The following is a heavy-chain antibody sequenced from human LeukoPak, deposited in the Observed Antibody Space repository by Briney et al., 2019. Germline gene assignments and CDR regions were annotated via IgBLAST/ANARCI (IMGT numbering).Heavy chain of an antibody. D-gene: IGHD3-22*01. Sequence: QPGGSLRLSCAASGFTFSSYGVNWARQAPGKGLVGVGRIRNKDGGYTTEFAASVKGRFTITRDESMNSLYLQMNSLKTEDSAVYYCARLFYDSVIFHPFDCWGQGTLATVSS. CDR2: IRNKDGGYTT. J-gene: IGHJ4*02. CDR3: ARLFYDSVIFHPFDC. CDR1: GFTFSSYG. V-gene: IGHV3-72*01.